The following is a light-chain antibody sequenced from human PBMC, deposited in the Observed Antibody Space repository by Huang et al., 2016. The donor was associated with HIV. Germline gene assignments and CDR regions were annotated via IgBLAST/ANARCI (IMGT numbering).Light chain of an antibody. CDR1: QSSSSY. V-gene: IGKV1-39*01. CDR2: AAS. Sequence: DIQMTQSPSSLSASVGDRVTITCRASQSSSSYLNWYQQKPGKAPKLLIYAASSLQSGVPSRFSGSGSGTDCTLTVSNLQPEDFAAYYCQQSYSTPLTVGRGTKVEIK. J-gene: IGKJ4*01. CDR3: QQSYSTPLT.